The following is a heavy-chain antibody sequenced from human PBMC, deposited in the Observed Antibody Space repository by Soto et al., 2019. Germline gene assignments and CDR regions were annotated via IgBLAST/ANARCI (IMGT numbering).Heavy chain of an antibody. CDR1: GFTFSSYE. D-gene: IGHD3-10*01. V-gene: IGHV3-48*03. CDR3: ARDDGLGLAPYYGMDV. Sequence: GGSLRLSCAASGFTFSSYEMNWVRQAPGKGLEWVSYTSSSGSTIFYADSVKGRFTISRDNAKNSLYLQMNSLRAEDTAVYYCARDDGLGLAPYYGMDVWGQGTTVTVSS. J-gene: IGHJ6*02. CDR2: TSSSGSTI.